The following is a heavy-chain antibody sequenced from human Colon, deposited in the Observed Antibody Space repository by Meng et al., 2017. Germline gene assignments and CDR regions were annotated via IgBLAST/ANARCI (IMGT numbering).Heavy chain of an antibody. CDR2: IYYSGTT. Sequence: QGSGPGRVRPSATLSLTCTVSGGSVSSGTYYWSWIRQPPGKGLEWIGCIYYSGTTNYNPSLKSRVTISVDTSKNQFSLKLSSVTPADTAVYFCARDRVPGKYWGQGTLVTVSS. CDR3: ARDRVPGKY. J-gene: IGHJ4*02. V-gene: IGHV4-61*01. CDR1: GGSVSSGTYY. D-gene: IGHD1-14*01.